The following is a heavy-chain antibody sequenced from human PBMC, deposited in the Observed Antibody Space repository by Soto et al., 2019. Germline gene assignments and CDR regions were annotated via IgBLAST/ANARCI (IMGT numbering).Heavy chain of an antibody. CDR1: GGTFSSYA. CDR3: ARLYGEQRWDNWFDP. Sequence: QVQLVQSGAELKKPGSSVKVSCKASGGTFSSYAISWVRQAPGQGLEWMGGIIPIFGTANYAQKFQGRVTITADESTSTAYMELSSLRSEDTAMYYCARLYGEQRWDNWFDPWGQGTLVTVSS. D-gene: IGHD4-17*01. V-gene: IGHV1-69*01. CDR2: IIPIFGTA. J-gene: IGHJ5*02.